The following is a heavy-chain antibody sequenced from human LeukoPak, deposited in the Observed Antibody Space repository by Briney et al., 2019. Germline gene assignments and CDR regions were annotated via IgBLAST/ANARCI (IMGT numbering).Heavy chain of an antibody. CDR1: GFTFTSSA. V-gene: IGHV1-58*02. CDR3: AAVGHSSGYLSYYGMDV. D-gene: IGHD3-22*01. J-gene: IGHJ6*02. CDR2: IVVGSGNT. Sequence: ASVKVSCKASGFTFTSSAMQWVRQARGQRLEWIGWIVVGSGNTNYAQKLQERVTITRDMSTSTAYMELSSLRSEDTAVYYCAAVGHSSGYLSYYGMDVWGQGTTVTVSS.